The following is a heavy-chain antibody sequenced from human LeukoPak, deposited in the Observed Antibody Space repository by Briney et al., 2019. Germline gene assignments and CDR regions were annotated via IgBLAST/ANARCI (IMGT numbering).Heavy chain of an antibody. V-gene: IGHV4-39*01. D-gene: IGHD4-17*01. CDR3: ARRVRGDFGGHFDY. J-gene: IGHJ4*02. CDR2: IYYTGDT. CDR1: GGSISSSDYY. Sequence: SETPSLTCTVSGGSISSSDYYWGWIRQSPGKGLEWIGSIYYTGDTYYNASLRSRVTISVDTSKNQFSLKLTSVTAADTAIYYCARRVRGDFGGHFDYWGQGTLVTVSS.